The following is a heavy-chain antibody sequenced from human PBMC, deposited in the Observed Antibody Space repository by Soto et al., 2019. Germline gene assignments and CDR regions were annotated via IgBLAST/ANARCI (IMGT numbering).Heavy chain of an antibody. CDR1: GYSFTSYW. V-gene: IGHV5-51*01. J-gene: IGHJ6*02. CDR2: IYPGDSDT. CDR3: ARSDYDFWSGYNYYYYGMDV. Sequence: GESLKISCKGSGYSFTSYWIGWVRQMPGKGLEWMGIIYPGDSDTRYSPSFQGQVTISADKSISTAYLQWSSLKASDTAMYYCARSDYDFWSGYNYYYYGMDVWGQGTTVTVSS. D-gene: IGHD3-3*01.